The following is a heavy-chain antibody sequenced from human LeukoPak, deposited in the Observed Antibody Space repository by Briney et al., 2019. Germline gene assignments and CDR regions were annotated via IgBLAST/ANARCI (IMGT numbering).Heavy chain of an antibody. Sequence: SVKVSCKASGNTFTSYYMHWVRQAPGQGLEWMGGIIPIFGTADYAQKFQGRVTITTDESTSTAYMELSSLRSEDTAVYYCASTMGWLQLRGPFDYWGQGTLVTVSS. CDR2: IIPIFGTA. CDR1: GNTFTSYY. V-gene: IGHV1-69*05. D-gene: IGHD5-24*01. CDR3: ASTMGWLQLRGPFDY. J-gene: IGHJ4*02.